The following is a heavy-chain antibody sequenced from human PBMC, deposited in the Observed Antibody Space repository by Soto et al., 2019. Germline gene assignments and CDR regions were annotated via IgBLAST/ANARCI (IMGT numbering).Heavy chain of an antibody. CDR2: ISGSGGST. Sequence: PXGSLILSCSASGFTFSSYAMSWVRQAPGKGLDWVSAISGSGGSTYYADSVKGRFTISRDNSKNTLYLQMNSLRAEDTAVYYCAKGRGYNDNSGYFDYWGQGTLVTVSS. J-gene: IGHJ4*02. D-gene: IGHD1-1*01. CDR3: AKGRGYNDNSGYFDY. CDR1: GFTFSSYA. V-gene: IGHV3-23*01.